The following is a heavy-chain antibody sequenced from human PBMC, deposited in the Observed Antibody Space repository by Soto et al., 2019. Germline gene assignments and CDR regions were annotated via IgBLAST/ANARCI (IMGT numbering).Heavy chain of an antibody. CDR3: AKVSSAWYAGFFDL. CDR1: GFTFNRHA. V-gene: IGHV3-23*01. J-gene: IGHJ4*02. CDR2: LSDSGGSI. D-gene: IGHD2-8*01. Sequence: GGSLRLSCAASGFTFNRHAMTWARQAPGKGLEWVSGLSDSGGSIYYADSVKGRFTISRDNPMNTLYLQMNTLRAEDTAVYYCAKVSSAWYAGFFDLWGQGTLVTVSS.